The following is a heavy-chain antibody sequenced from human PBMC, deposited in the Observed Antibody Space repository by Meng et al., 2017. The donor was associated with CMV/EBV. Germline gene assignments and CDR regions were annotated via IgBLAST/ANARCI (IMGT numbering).Heavy chain of an antibody. D-gene: IGHD5-18*01. J-gene: IGHJ4*02. CDR2: ISSSSSYI. Sequence: GESLKISCAASGFTFSSYSMNWVRQAPGKGLEWVSSISSSSSYIYYADSVKGRFTISRDNAKNSLYLQMNSLRAEDTAVYYCARDRGYSYSDYWGQGTLVTVSS. V-gene: IGHV3-21*01. CDR3: ARDRGYSYSDY. CDR1: GFTFSSYS.